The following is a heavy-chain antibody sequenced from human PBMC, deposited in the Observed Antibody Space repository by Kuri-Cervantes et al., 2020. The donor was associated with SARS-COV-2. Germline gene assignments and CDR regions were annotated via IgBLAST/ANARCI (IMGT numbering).Heavy chain of an antibody. CDR1: SFSDA. CDR3: ARPGGFLDV. D-gene: IGHD4-23*01. J-gene: IGHJ6*04. Sequence: SFSDAWMRWVRQTPGKGLEWIGSIYYSGSTYYNPSLKSRVTISVDTSKNQFSLKLSSVTAADTAVYYCARPGGFLDVWGKGTTVTVSS. CDR2: IYYSGST. V-gene: IGHV4-39*07.